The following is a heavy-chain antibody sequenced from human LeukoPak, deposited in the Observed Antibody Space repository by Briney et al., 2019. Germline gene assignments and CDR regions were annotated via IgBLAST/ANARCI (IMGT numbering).Heavy chain of an antibody. CDR2: ISTSGATI. V-gene: IGHV3-48*01. Sequence: GGSLRLSCAASGFAFNTYDMNWVRQAPGKGLEWISYISTSGATIYYADSVRGRFTISRDNAKNSLYLQMSSLRAEDTAAYYCARGPPFFGPWGQGTLVTVSS. CDR3: ARGPPFFGP. CDR1: GFAFNTYD. J-gene: IGHJ5*02.